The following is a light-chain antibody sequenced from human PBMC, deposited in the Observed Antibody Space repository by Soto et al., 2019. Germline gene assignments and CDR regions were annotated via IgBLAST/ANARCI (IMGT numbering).Light chain of an antibody. CDR3: QQLGRYPFS. CDR2: SAS. V-gene: IGKV1-9*01. Sequence: DIQLTQSPSFLSASVGDRVTITCRASLDIRGYLAWYQQKPGRVPRLLIYSASTLQSGVPSRFSGSGSGTEFTLTISSLQPEDFASYYCQQLGRYPFSFGGGTKVEIK. CDR1: LDIRGY. J-gene: IGKJ4*01.